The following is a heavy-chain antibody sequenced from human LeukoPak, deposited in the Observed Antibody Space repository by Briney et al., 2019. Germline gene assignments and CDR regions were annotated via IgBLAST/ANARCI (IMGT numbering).Heavy chain of an antibody. J-gene: IGHJ3*02. CDR3: ARVWGPDQNAFDI. CDR1: GFTFSSYE. V-gene: IGHV3-48*03. D-gene: IGHD1-14*01. CDR2: ISSSGSTI. Sequence: GGSLRLSCAASGFTFSSYEMNWVRQAPGKGLEWVSYISSSGSTIYYADSVKGRFTISRDNAKNSLYLQMNSLRAEDTAVYYCARVWGPDQNAFDIWGQGTMVNVSS.